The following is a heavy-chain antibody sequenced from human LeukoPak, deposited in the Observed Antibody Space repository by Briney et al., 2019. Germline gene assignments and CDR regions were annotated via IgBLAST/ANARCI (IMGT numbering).Heavy chain of an antibody. CDR1: GGSISSSSYY. V-gene: IGHV4-39*01. Sequence: PSETLSLTCTVSGGSISSSSYYWGWIRQPPGKGLEWIGSIYYSESTYYNPSLKSRVTISVDTSKNQFSLKLSSVTAADTAVYYCARLSPYYDSSGYWGGYYFDYWGQGTLVTVSS. D-gene: IGHD3-22*01. CDR3: ARLSPYYDSSGYWGGYYFDY. CDR2: IYYSEST. J-gene: IGHJ4*02.